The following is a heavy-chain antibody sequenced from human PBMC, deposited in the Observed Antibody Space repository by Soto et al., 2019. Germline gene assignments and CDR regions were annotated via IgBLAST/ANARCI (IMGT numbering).Heavy chain of an antibody. D-gene: IGHD3-22*01. CDR2: IYYSGST. CDR3: ARGLGGYYDSSGYSDY. V-gene: IGHV4-59*01. Sequence: SSETLSLTCAVYGGSFSGYYWSWIRQPPGKGLEWIGYIYYSGSTYYNPSLKSRVTISVDTSKNQFSLKLSSVTAADTAVYYCARGLGGYYDSSGYSDYWGQGTLVTVSS. CDR1: GGSFSGYY. J-gene: IGHJ4*02.